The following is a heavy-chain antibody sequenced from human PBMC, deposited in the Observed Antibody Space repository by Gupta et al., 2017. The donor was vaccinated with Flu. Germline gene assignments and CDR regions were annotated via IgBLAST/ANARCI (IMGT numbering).Heavy chain of an antibody. D-gene: IGHD2-21*01. V-gene: IGHV1-2*02. CDR1: GYTFTASS. CDR2: INPNSGAT. CDR3: ARDHCGDSRCYSDY. Sequence: QVRLVQSGAEVKKLGASVKVSGRASGYTFTASSMHWVRQAPGQGLEWMGWINPNSGATNYAPKFQDRVTLTRDTSISTAYMELSRLRSDDTAVYYCARDHCGDSRCYSDYWGQGTLVTVSS. J-gene: IGHJ4*02.